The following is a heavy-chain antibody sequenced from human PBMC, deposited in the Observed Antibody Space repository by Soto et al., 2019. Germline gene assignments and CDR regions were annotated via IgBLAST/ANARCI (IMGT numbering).Heavy chain of an antibody. CDR2: IYYSGST. CDR1: GGSISSSSYY. V-gene: IGHV4-39*02. CDR3: ARDEIFGVVIIPTGLFAY. J-gene: IGHJ4*02. D-gene: IGHD3-3*01. Sequence: PSGTLSLTCTVSGGSISSSSYYWGWIRQPPGKGLEWIGSIYYSGSTYYNPSLKSRVTISVDTSKNQFSLKLSSVTAADTAVYYCARDEIFGVVIIPTGLFAYSGQGTLVTVSS.